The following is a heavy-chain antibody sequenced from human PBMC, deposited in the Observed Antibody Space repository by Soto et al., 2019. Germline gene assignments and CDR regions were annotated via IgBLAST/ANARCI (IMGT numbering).Heavy chain of an antibody. Sequence: QVQLVESGGGVVQPGRFLRLSCAASGFTFSSYGMHWVRQAPGKGLEWVAVISYDGSNKYYADSVKGRFTISRDNSKNTLYLQMNSLRAEDTAVYYCAKSAPVGIAVAHFDYWGQGTLVTVSS. CDR2: ISYDGSNK. CDR3: AKSAPVGIAVAHFDY. CDR1: GFTFSSYG. V-gene: IGHV3-30*18. J-gene: IGHJ4*02. D-gene: IGHD6-19*01.